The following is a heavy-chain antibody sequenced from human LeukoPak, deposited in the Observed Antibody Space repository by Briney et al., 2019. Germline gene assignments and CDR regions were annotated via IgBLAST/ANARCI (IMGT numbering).Heavy chain of an antibody. CDR1: GFTFSSYW. Sequence: GGSLRLSCAASGFTFSSYWMHWVRQAPGKGLVWVSRIYSDGSTTNYADSVKGRFTISRDNAKNTLYLQMNSLRAEDTAMYYCARRSSGSPPFYFDYWGQGTLVTVSS. CDR2: IYSDGSTT. D-gene: IGHD1-26*01. CDR3: ARRSSGSPPFYFDY. V-gene: IGHV3-74*01. J-gene: IGHJ4*02.